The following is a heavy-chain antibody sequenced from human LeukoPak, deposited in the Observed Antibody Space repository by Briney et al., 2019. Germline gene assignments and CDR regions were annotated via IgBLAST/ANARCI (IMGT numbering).Heavy chain of an antibody. CDR2: ISYSGTT. CDR1: GGSISSSGYY. CDR3: ARDSPIVSMDV. D-gene: IGHD1-26*01. V-gene: IGHV4-39*07. Sequence: PSETLSLTCTVSGGSISSSGYYWGWIRQPPGKGLEWIGSISYSGTTYYNPSLKSRVTISVDTSKNQFSLKLSSVTAADTAVYYCARDSPIVSMDVWGKGTTVTVSS. J-gene: IGHJ6*04.